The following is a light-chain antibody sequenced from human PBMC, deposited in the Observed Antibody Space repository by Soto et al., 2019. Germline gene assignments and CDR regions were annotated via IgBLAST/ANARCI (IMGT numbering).Light chain of an antibody. CDR2: AAS. CDR3: QQSYSTSPIT. Sequence: DIQMTQSASPLSASLGDRVTITCGAGQSVSSWLAWYQQKPLKAPKLLIYAASSLQSGVPSRFSGSGSATDFSPTISSLQPEDFATYYCQQSYSTSPITFGQGTRLEIK. V-gene: IGKV1-39*01. J-gene: IGKJ5*01. CDR1: QSVSSW.